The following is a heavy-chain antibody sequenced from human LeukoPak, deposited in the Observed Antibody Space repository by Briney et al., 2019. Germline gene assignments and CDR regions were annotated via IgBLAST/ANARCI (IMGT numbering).Heavy chain of an antibody. D-gene: IGHD5-12*01. CDR3: ARDLRGYSGYDLADY. CDR1: GGTFSSYA. V-gene: IGHV1-69*04. Sequence: ASVKVSCKASGGTFSSYAISWVRQAPGQGLEWMGRIIPILGIANYAQKFQGRVTITADKSTSTAYMELSSLRSEDTAVYYCARDLRGYSGYDLADYWGQGTLVTVSS. J-gene: IGHJ4*02. CDR2: IIPILGIA.